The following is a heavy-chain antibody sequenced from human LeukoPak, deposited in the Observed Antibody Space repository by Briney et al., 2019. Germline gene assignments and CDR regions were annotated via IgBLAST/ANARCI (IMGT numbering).Heavy chain of an antibody. V-gene: IGHV4-34*01. J-gene: IGHJ4*02. CDR1: GGSFSGYY. D-gene: IGHD5-24*01. Sequence: SETLSLTCAVYGGSFSGYYWSWISQPPGKGLEWIGEINHSGSTNYNPSLKSRVTISVDTSKNQFSLKLSSVTAADTAVYYCARGRVGYNLYYFDYWGQGTLVTVSS. CDR3: ARGRVGYNLYYFDY. CDR2: INHSGST.